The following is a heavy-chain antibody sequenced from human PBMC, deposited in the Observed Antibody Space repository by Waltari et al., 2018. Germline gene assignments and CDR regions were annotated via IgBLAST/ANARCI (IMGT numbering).Heavy chain of an antibody. V-gene: IGHV3-66*01. Sequence: EVQLVESGGGLVQPGGSLRLYCAVSGFTVGSNPVSWVRQAPGKGLEWVSVIYSDGNTYYADSVKGRFILSRDNSMNTLYLQMNSLRVEDTAVYHCAKDAGRFDPWGQGTLVTVSS. CDR2: IYSDGNT. J-gene: IGHJ5*02. CDR1: GFTVGSNP. CDR3: AKDAGRFDP.